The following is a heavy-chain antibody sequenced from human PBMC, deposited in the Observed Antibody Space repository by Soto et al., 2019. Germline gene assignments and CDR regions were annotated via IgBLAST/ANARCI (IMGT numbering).Heavy chain of an antibody. D-gene: IGHD3-22*01. Sequence: SVKVSCKASGGTFSSYAISWVRQAPGQGLEWMGGIIPIFGTANYAQKFQGRVTITADKSTSTAYMELSSLRSEDTAVYYCARGGRDYYDSSGYYPFYWGQGTLVT. V-gene: IGHV1-69*06. CDR1: GGTFSSYA. CDR3: ARGGRDYYDSSGYYPFY. J-gene: IGHJ4*02. CDR2: IIPIFGTA.